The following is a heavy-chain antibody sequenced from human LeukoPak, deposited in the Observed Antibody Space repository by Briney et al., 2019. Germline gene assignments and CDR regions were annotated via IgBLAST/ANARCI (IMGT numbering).Heavy chain of an antibody. V-gene: IGHV4-39*07. Sequence: SKTLSLTCTVSGDSIRSSAYYWGWIRQPPGKGLQWIGSIYFSGSTNYDPSLKSRVTISVDTSKNQFSLKLSSVTAADTAVYYCARALGDYDFWSGYYKGYYYYMDVWGKGTTVTVSS. CDR2: IYFSGST. J-gene: IGHJ6*03. D-gene: IGHD3-3*01. CDR3: ARALGDYDFWSGYYKGYYYYMDV. CDR1: GDSIRSSAYY.